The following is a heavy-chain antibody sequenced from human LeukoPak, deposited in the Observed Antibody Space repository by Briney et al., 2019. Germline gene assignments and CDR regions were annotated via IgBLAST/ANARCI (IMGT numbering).Heavy chain of an antibody. CDR1: GGSISSYY. CDR3: ARDARYCSGGSCYPGWFDT. V-gene: IGHV4-59*01. J-gene: IGHJ5*02. Sequence: PSETLSLTCTVSGGSISSYYWSWIRQPPGKGLEWIGYIYYSGSTNYNPSLKSRVTISLDTSKKQFSLKLSSVTAADTAVYYCARDARYCSGGSCYPGWFDTWGQGTLVTVSS. CDR2: IYYSGST. D-gene: IGHD2-15*01.